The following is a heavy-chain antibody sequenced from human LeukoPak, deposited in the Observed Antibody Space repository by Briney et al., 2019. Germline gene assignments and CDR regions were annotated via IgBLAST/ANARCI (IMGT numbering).Heavy chain of an antibody. CDR2: IYYSGST. D-gene: IGHD6-19*01. CDR3: ARDEADSSGWYEGY. J-gene: IGHJ4*02. Sequence: SETLSLTCAVSGGSISSYYWSWIRQPPGKGLEWIGYIYYSGSTNYNPSLESRVTISVDTSKNQFSLKLSSVTAADTAVYYCARDEADSSGWYEGYWGQGTLVTVSS. CDR1: GGSISSYY. V-gene: IGHV4-59*01.